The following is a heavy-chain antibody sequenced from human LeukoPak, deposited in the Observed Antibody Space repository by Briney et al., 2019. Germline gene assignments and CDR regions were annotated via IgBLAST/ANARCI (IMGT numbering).Heavy chain of an antibody. CDR3: AKVAKYYYGSETYYFFEH. J-gene: IGHJ4*02. Sequence: GSLRLSCAASGFTFSSYEMNWVRQAPGKGLEWVANINQDGTEKYYVDSVKGRFTISRDNAKNSLYLQMNSLRVEDTAVYYCAKVAKYYYGSETYYFFEHWGQGTPVTASS. CDR2: INQDGTEK. V-gene: IGHV3-7*01. CDR1: GFTFSSYE. D-gene: IGHD3-10*01.